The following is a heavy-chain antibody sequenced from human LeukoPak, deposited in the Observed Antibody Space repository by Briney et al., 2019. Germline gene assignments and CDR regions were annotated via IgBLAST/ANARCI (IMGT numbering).Heavy chain of an antibody. CDR1: GFTFSDYY. CDR2: ISSGDGPT. Sequence: GGSLRLSCAASGFTFSDYYMTWMRQAPGKGLEWISYISSGDGPTYYADSVKGRFTISRDNAKNSLFLQMNSLRVEDTAVYYCARDQAAYYDRSGYHYSSTAAAFDIWGQGTVVTVSS. D-gene: IGHD3-22*01. V-gene: IGHV3-11*01. J-gene: IGHJ3*02. CDR3: ARDQAAYYDRSGYHYSSTAAAFDI.